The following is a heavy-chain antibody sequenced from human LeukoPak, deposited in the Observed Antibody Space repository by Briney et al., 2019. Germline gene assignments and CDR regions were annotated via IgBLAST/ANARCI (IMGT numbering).Heavy chain of an antibody. CDR1: GFTFSSYG. J-gene: IGHJ4*02. Sequence: PGRSLRLSCAASGFTFSSYGMHWVRQAPGKGLEWVAVISYDGSNKYYADSVKGRFTISRDNSKNTLYLQMNSLRAEDTAVYYCAKDPSYGGNSAYFDYWGQGTLVTVSS. CDR3: AKDPSYGGNSAYFDY. CDR2: ISYDGSNK. V-gene: IGHV3-30*18. D-gene: IGHD4-23*01.